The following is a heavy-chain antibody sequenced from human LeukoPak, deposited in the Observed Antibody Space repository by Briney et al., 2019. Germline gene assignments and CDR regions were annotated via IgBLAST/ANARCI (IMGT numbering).Heavy chain of an antibody. D-gene: IGHD3-3*01. V-gene: IGHV1-46*01. CDR3: ARDSLTIFGVVIIAPFNYYYYYGMDV. Sequence: ASVKVSCKASGYTFTSYYMHWVRQAPGQGLEWMGIINPSGGSTSYAQKFQGRVTMTRDTSTSTVYMELSSLRSEDTAVYYCARDSLTIFGVVIIAPFNYYYYYGMDVWGQGTTVTVSS. CDR2: INPSGGST. J-gene: IGHJ6*02. CDR1: GYTFTSYY.